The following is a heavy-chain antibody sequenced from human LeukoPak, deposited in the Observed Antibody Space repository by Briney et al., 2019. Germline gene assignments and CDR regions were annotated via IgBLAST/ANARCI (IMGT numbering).Heavy chain of an antibody. CDR1: GFTFSSYG. CDR3: AKAKDRSYYYDSSGYDY. J-gene: IGHJ4*02. D-gene: IGHD3-22*01. V-gene: IGHV3-30*18. CDR2: ISYDGSNK. Sequence: GALRLSCAASGFTFSSYGMHWVRQAPGKGLEWVAVISYDGSNKYYADSVKGRFTISRDNSKNTLYLQMNSLRAEDTAVYYCAKAKDRSYYYDSSGYDYGGQGTLVTVSS.